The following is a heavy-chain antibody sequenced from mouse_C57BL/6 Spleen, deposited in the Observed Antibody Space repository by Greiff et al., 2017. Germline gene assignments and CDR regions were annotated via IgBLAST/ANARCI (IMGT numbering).Heavy chain of an antibody. Sequence: EVMLVESGGDLVKPGGSLKLSCAASGFTFSSYGMSWVRQTPDKRLEWVGTISSGGSYTYYPDSVKGRFPISRDNAKNTLYLQMSSLKSEDTAMYYCARPYYCGECYAMDYWGQGTSVTVSS. D-gene: IGHD1-1*01. CDR3: ARPYYCGECYAMDY. CDR1: GFTFSSYG. V-gene: IGHV5-6*01. J-gene: IGHJ4*01. CDR2: ISSGGSYT.